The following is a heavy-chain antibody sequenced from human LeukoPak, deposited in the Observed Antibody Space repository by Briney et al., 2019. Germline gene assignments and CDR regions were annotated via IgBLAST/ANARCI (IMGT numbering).Heavy chain of an antibody. Sequence: GGSLRLSCAASGFTVSSNYMRWVRQAPGKGLEWVSVIYSGGSTYYADSVKGRFTISRDNSKNTLYLQMNSLRAEDTAVYYCARKSLLSGTTWESFDYWGQGTLVTVSS. V-gene: IGHV3-53*01. CDR3: ARKSLLSGTTWESFDY. CDR1: GFTVSSNY. D-gene: IGHD1-7*01. J-gene: IGHJ4*02. CDR2: IYSGGST.